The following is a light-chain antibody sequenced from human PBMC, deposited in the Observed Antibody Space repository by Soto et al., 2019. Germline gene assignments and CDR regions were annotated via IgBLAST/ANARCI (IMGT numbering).Light chain of an antibody. CDR2: AAS. CDR1: QGIRND. V-gene: IGKV1-6*01. CDR3: LQDYNYPFT. Sequence: AIQMTQSPSSLSASVGDRVTITCRASQGIRNDLGWYQHKPGEAPKLLIYAASSLQSGVPSRFSGSGSGTDFTLTISSLQPEDFATYYCLQDYNYPFTFGPGTKVDNK. J-gene: IGKJ3*01.